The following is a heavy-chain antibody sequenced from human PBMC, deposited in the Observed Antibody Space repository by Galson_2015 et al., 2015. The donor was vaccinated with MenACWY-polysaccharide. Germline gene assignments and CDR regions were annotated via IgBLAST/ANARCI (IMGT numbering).Heavy chain of an antibody. D-gene: IGHD4/OR15-4a*01. J-gene: IGHJ6*03. CDR2: TSSSSDYA. CDR3: ARDLSRRANFYYYTDV. CDR1: GFTFSNYA. Sequence: SLRLSCAASGFTFSNYAMNWVRQAPGKGLEWVSYTSSSSDYAEYADSVKGRFTISRDNAKNSLFLQMNSLRDEDTAVYYCARDLSRRANFYYYTDVWGKGTTVTVSS. V-gene: IGHV3-48*02.